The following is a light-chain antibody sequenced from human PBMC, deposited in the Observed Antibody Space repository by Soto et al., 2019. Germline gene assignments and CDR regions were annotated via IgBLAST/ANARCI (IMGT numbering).Light chain of an antibody. J-gene: IGKJ4*01. CDR3: QQYDNLPLT. Sequence: DIHMTQSPSSVSASVGDRVTITCQASQDISNYLNWYQQKPGKAPKLLIYDASNLETGVPSRFSGSGSGTDFTFTISSLQPEDIATYYCQQYDNLPLTFGGGTKVDIK. CDR2: DAS. V-gene: IGKV1-33*01. CDR1: QDISNY.